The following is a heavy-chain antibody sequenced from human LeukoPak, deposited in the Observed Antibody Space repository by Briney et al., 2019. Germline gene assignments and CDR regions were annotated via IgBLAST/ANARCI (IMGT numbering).Heavy chain of an antibody. J-gene: IGHJ4*02. CDR1: GFTFSSYS. V-gene: IGHV3-48*01. Sequence: GGSLRLSCAASGFTFSSYSMNWARQAPGKGLEWVSYISSSSSTIHYADSVRGRFTISRDNSKSTLSLQMNSLRAEDTAIYYCATYRQVLLPFESWGQGTLVTVSS. D-gene: IGHD2-8*02. CDR2: ISSSSSTI. CDR3: ATYRQVLLPFES.